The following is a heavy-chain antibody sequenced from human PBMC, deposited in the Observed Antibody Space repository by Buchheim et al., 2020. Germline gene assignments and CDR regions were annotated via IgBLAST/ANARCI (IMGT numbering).Heavy chain of an antibody. CDR3: ARAGYCSGGSCSTYYYYMDV. J-gene: IGHJ6*03. CDR2: ISSSSSYT. Sequence: QVQLVESGGGLVKPGGSLRLSCAASGFTFSDYYMSWICQAPGKGLEWVSYISSSSSYTNYADSVKGRFTISRDNAKHSLYLQMNSLRAEDTAVYYCARAGYCSGGSCSTYYYYMDVWGKGTT. CDR1: GFTFSDYY. D-gene: IGHD2-15*01. V-gene: IGHV3-11*05.